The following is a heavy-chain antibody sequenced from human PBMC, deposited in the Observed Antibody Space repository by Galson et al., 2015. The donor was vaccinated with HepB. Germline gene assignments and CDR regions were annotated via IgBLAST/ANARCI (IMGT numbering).Heavy chain of an antibody. CDR3: AKGRIQLWLAVPFDC. V-gene: IGHV3-30*18. CDR2: ISSDGSNK. J-gene: IGHJ4*02. D-gene: IGHD5-18*01. Sequence: SLRLSCAVSGFTFSNYAMHWVRQAPGKGLEWVAVISSDGSNKYYADSVKGRFTISRDNSKNTVYLQMNSLRPGDTAVFYCAKGRIQLWLAVPFDCWGQGTLLTVSS. CDR1: GFTFSNYA.